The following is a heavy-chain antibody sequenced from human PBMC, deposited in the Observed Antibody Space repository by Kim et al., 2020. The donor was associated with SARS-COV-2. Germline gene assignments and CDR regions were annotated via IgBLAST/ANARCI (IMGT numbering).Heavy chain of an antibody. CDR3: ARWGDSMAGVGFDY. D-gene: IGHD3-10*01. Sequence: AQKFQGRVTMTRDTSTSTVYMELSSLRSEDTAVYYCARWGDSMAGVGFDYWGQGTLVTVSS. V-gene: IGHV1-46*01. J-gene: IGHJ4*02.